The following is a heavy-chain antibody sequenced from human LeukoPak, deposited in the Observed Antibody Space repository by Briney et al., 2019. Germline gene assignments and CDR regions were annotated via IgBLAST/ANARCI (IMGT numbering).Heavy chain of an antibody. CDR1: GLTFDDYA. D-gene: IGHD4-17*01. V-gene: IGHV3-9*01. J-gene: IGHJ4*02. CDR3: AKDLYGDYENYFDY. Sequence: PGGSLRLSCAASGLTFDDYAMHWVRQAPGKGLEWVSGISWNSGSIGYADSVKGRFTISRDNAKNSLYLQMNSLRAEDTALYYCAKDLYGDYENYFDYWGQGTLVTVSS. CDR2: ISWNSGSI.